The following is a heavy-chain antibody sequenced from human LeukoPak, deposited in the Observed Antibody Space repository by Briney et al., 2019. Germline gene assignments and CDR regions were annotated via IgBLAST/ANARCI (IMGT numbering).Heavy chain of an antibody. Sequence: GGSLRLSCAASGFTFSSYSMNWVRQAPGKGLEWVSYISSSSSTIYYADSVKGRFTISRDNAKNSLYLQMNSLRAEDTAVYYCAXPXITGTTRVYYYMDVWGKGTTVAVSS. J-gene: IGHJ6*03. CDR3: AXPXITGTTRVYYYMDV. D-gene: IGHD1-7*01. V-gene: IGHV3-48*01. CDR1: GFTFSSYS. CDR2: ISSSSSTI.